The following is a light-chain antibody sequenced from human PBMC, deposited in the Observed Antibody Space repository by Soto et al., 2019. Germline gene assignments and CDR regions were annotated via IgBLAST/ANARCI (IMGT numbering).Light chain of an antibody. Sequence: AIQMAQSPSSLSASVGGRVTITCRASQGIRNDLGWYQQKPGKAPKLLIYAASSLQSGVPSRFSGSGSGTDFTLTISSLQPEDFATYYCLQDYNYPWTFGQGTKVDIK. CDR2: AAS. V-gene: IGKV1-6*01. J-gene: IGKJ1*01. CDR3: LQDYNYPWT. CDR1: QGIRND.